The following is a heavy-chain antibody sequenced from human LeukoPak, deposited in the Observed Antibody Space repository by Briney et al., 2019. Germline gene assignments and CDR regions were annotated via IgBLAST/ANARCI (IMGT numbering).Heavy chain of an antibody. D-gene: IGHD4-23*01. J-gene: IGHJ4*02. CDR3: GFDYGGNSGADY. V-gene: IGHV3-33*01. CDR1: GFTFSSYA. Sequence: GGSLRLSCAASGFTFSSYAMNWVRQAPGKGLEWVAVIWYDGSNKYYADSVKGRFTISRDNSKNTLDLQMNSLRAEDTAVYYCGFDYGGNSGADYWGQGTLVTVSS. CDR2: IWYDGSNK.